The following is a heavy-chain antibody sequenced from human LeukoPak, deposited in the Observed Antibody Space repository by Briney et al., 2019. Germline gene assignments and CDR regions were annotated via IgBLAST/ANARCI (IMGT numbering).Heavy chain of an antibody. J-gene: IGHJ4*02. V-gene: IGHV3-21*01. CDR2: ISSESSFI. D-gene: IGHD6-13*01. CDR3: ARDSGSSWREGLNY. Sequence: PGGSLRLSCAASGFTFSSYSMNWVRQAPGKGLEWVSSISSESSFIYYADSVKGRFTISRDNAKNSLYLQMNSLRAEDTAVYFCARDSGSSWREGLNYWGKGTLVTVSS. CDR1: GFTFSSYS.